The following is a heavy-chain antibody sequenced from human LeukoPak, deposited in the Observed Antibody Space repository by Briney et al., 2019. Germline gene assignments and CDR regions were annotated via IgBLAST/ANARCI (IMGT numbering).Heavy chain of an antibody. J-gene: IGHJ4*02. V-gene: IGHV3-66*01. Sequence: GGSLRLSCAASGFTVSSNSMRWVRQAPGKGLEWVSVIYSGGSTYYADSVKGRFTIYRDNSKNTLYLQMNSLRAEDTAVYYCAKERSSGGRYFDYWGQGTLVTVSS. CDR3: AKERSSGGRYFDY. CDR1: GFTVSSNS. D-gene: IGHD1-14*01. CDR2: IYSGGST.